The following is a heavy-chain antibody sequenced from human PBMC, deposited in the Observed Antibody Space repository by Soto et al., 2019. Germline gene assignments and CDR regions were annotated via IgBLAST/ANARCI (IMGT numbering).Heavy chain of an antibody. V-gene: IGHV5-51*01. D-gene: IGHD6-6*01. J-gene: IGHJ4*02. CDR1: GYSVTSYW. CDR3: ARLRRPDYSSSSDKRLDY. Sequence: PGESLKISCKGSGYSVTSYWIGWVRQMPGKGLEWMGIIYPGDSDTRYSPSFQGQVTISADKSISTAYLQWSSLKASDTAMYYCARLRRPDYSSSSDKRLDYWGQGTLVTVSS. CDR2: IYPGDSDT.